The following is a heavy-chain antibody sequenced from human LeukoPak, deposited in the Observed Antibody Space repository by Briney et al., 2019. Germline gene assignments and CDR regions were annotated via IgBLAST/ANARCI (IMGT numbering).Heavy chain of an antibody. CDR2: ISAYNGNT. V-gene: IGHV1-18*01. J-gene: IGHJ3*02. CDR1: GYTFTSYG. Sequence: ASVKVSCKASGYTFTSYGISWVRQAPGQGLEWMGWISAYNGNTNYAQKLQGGVTMTTDTSTSTAYMELRSLRSDDTAVYYCARWYYDSSGYFGDAFDIWGQGTMVTVSS. CDR3: ARWYYDSSGYFGDAFDI. D-gene: IGHD3-22*01.